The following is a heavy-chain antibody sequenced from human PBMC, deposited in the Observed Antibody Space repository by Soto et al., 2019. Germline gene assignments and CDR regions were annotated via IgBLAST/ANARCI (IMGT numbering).Heavy chain of an antibody. CDR2: ISYDGTNK. J-gene: IGHJ4*02. CDR3: AKDPDEYVWGSYRYSLPDK. Sequence: QLQLVESGGGVVQPGRSLRLSCAASGFTFASYGMHWVRQPPGKGPEWVAVISYDGTNKYYGDSVKGRFTISRDDSKNTLYLQMNSLRAEDTAVYYCAKDPDEYVWGSYRYSLPDKWGQGTLVTVSS. V-gene: IGHV3-30*18. CDR1: GFTFASYG. D-gene: IGHD3-16*02.